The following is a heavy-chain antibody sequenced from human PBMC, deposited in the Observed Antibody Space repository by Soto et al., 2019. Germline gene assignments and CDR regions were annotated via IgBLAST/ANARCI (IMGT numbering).Heavy chain of an antibody. CDR1: GGTFSSYA. J-gene: IGHJ5*02. CDR3: ARDSMGYSYGFVGWFDP. D-gene: IGHD5-18*01. V-gene: IGHV1-69*12. CDR2: IIPIFGTA. Sequence: QVQLVQSGAEVKKPGSSVKVSCKASGGTFSSYAISWVRQAPGQGLEWMGGIIPIFGTANYAQKFQGRVTITADESTSTAYMELSSLRSEDTAVYYCARDSMGYSYGFVGWFDPWGQGTLVTVSS.